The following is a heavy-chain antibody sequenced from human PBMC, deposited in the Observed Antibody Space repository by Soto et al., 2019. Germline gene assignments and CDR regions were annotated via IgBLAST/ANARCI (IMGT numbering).Heavy chain of an antibody. CDR2: ISSSGGFT. J-gene: IGHJ4*02. V-gene: IGHV3-23*01. CDR3: TKDLRERPWFGEAN. CDR1: GFTFSSYA. Sequence: EVQLLESGGGLVQPGGSLRLSCAASGFTFSSYAMNWVRQAPGKGLEWVSTISSSGGFTYYADSVKGRFTISKDSSKNTLYLQMNSLRAEDTAVYYCTKDLRERPWFGEANWGQGTLVTVSS. D-gene: IGHD3-10*01.